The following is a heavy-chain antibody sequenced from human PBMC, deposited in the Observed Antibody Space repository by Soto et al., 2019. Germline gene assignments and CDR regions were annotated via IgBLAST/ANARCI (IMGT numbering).Heavy chain of an antibody. D-gene: IGHD4-17*01. CDR2: INAGNGNT. V-gene: IGHV1-3*01. CDR3: ARTTVTKCPFDY. CDR1: GYTFTSYA. J-gene: IGHJ4*02. Sequence: QVQLVQSEDEVKKPGASVKVSCKASGYTFTSYAMHWVRQAPGQRLEWMGWINAGNGNTKYSQKFQGRVTITRDTSAITAYMELSSLISEDTAVYYSARTTVTKCPFDYWGQGTLVTVSS.